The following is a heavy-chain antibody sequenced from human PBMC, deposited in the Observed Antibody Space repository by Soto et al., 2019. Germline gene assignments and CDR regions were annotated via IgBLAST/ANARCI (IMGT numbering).Heavy chain of an antibody. D-gene: IGHD1-26*01. J-gene: IGHJ3*01. CDR1: GFTFSSSE. V-gene: IGHV3-48*03. CDR3: ARRASR. CDR2: IHPSGQPI. Sequence: TGGSLRLSCAVSGFTFSSSEMYWVRQAPGKGLEWISYIHPSGQPIFYADSVKGRFTISRDNAKNSVSLQMNSLRAEDTAVYYCARRASRWGQGTMVTVSS.